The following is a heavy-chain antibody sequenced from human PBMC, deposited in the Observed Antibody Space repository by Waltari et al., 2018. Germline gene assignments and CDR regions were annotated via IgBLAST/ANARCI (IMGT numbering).Heavy chain of an antibody. CDR1: GFTIGSYG. CDR2: IRFDGGQT. CDR3: AKDAFGNTYLDH. Sequence: QVQLVESGGGVVQPGMSLRLSCAASGFTIGSYGMHWVRQAPGKGLEWVALIRFDGGQTYYGDSVRGRFTISTDNSKNTLYLDMNSLKLNDTAIYYCAKDAFGNTYLDHWGQGTLVTVAS. D-gene: IGHD3-10*01. J-gene: IGHJ4*02. V-gene: IGHV3-30*02.